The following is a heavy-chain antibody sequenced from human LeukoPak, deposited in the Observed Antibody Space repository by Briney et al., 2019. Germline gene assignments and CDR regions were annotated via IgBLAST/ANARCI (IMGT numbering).Heavy chain of an antibody. Sequence: PSETLSLTCTVSGYSISSGYYWGWIRQPPGKGLEWIGSIYHSGSTYYNPSLKSRVTISVDTSKNQFSLKLSSVTAADTAVYYCARGHSIVVVTDHRHWFDPWGQGTLVTVSS. D-gene: IGHD2-21*02. CDR1: GYSISSGYY. CDR2: IYHSGST. CDR3: ARGHSIVVVTDHRHWFDP. J-gene: IGHJ5*02. V-gene: IGHV4-38-2*02.